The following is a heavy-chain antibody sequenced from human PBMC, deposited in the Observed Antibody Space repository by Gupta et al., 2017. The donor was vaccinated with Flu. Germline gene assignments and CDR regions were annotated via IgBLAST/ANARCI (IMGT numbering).Heavy chain of an antibody. D-gene: IGHD2-2*01. CDR2: IYYSGST. CDR3: ASLEGQLLIDY. J-gene: IGHJ4*02. Sequence: GWIRQPPGKGLEWIGTIYYSGSTYYNPSLKSRVTMSVDTSKNQFSLELTSVTAADTAVYFCASLEGQLLIDYWGQGTLVTVSP. V-gene: IGHV4-39*01.